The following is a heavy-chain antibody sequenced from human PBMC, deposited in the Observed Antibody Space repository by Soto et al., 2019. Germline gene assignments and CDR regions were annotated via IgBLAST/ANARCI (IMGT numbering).Heavy chain of an antibody. CDR3: ASALGKVVPAAIRGYYYYGMDV. CDR2: IYSGGST. V-gene: IGHV3-53*01. Sequence: EVQLVESGGGLIQPGGSLRLSCAASGFTVSSNYMSWVRQAPGKGLEWVSVIYSGGSTYYADSVKGRFTISRDNSKNTLYLQMNSLRAEDTAVYYCASALGKVVPAAIRGYYYYGMDVWGQGTTVTVSS. J-gene: IGHJ6*02. CDR1: GFTVSSNY. D-gene: IGHD2-2*02.